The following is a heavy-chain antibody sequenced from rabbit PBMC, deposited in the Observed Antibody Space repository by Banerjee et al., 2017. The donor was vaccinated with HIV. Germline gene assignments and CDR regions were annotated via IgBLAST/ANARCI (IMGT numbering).Heavy chain of an antibody. V-gene: IGHV1S45*01. J-gene: IGHJ4*01. Sequence: QQQLEESGGGLVKPGASLTLTCTASGSDISSNAMCWVRQAPGKGLELIACIGTDSGITWYASWVNGRFTVSKTSSTTVTLQMTSLTAADTATYFCARGVLWGPGPLVTVS. CDR3: ARGVL. CDR1: GSDISSNA. CDR2: IGTDSGIT.